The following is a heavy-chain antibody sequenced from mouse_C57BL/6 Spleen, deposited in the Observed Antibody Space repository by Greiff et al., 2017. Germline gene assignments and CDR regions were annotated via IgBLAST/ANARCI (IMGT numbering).Heavy chain of an antibody. Sequence: EVQRVESGGGLVKPGGSLKLSCAASGFTFSDYGMHWVRQAPEKGLEWVAYISSGSSTIYYADKVKGRFTISRDNAKNTLFLQMTSLRSEDTAMYYCARSYDYLRCAYWGQGTLVTVSA. CDR2: ISSGSSTI. V-gene: IGHV5-17*01. CDR1: GFTFSDYG. D-gene: IGHD2-4*01. CDR3: ARSYDYLRCAY. J-gene: IGHJ3*01.